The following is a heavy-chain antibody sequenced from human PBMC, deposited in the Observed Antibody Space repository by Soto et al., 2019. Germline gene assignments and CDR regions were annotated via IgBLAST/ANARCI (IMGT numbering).Heavy chain of an antibody. V-gene: IGHV1-18*01. CDR3: ARDHYYDSSGYYYPDNWFDP. Sequence: QVQLVQSGAEVKKPGASVKVSCKASGYTFTSYGISWVRQAPGQGLEWMGWISAYNGNTNYAQKLQGRVTMTTDTSTSTAYMELSSLRSEDTAVYYCARDHYYDSSGYYYPDNWFDPWGQGTLVTVSS. J-gene: IGHJ5*02. CDR2: ISAYNGNT. CDR1: GYTFTSYG. D-gene: IGHD3-22*01.